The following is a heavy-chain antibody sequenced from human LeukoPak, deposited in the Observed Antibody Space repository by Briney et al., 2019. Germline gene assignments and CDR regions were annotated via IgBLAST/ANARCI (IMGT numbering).Heavy chain of an antibody. J-gene: IGHJ4*02. CDR3: AKERGMTTSNYFDY. V-gene: IGHV4-59*01. CDR1: SGSITSYY. CDR2: IYSSGST. Sequence: KSSETLSLTCTVSSGSITSYYWSWIRQPPGKGLEWIGYIYSSGSTYYNPSLKSRVAMSLDTCKNQLSLHLSSVTAADTAMYYCAKERGMTTSNYFDYWGQGTPVTVSS. D-gene: IGHD4-17*01.